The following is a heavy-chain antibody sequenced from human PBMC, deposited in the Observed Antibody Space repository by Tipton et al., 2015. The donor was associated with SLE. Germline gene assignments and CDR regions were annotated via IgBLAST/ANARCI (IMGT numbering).Heavy chain of an antibody. CDR1: GGSISSGGHY. Sequence: LRLSCTVSGGSISSGGHYWSWIRQPAGKGLEWIGEINHGGSTNYNPSLKSRVTISEDTSKNQFSLKLTSVTAADTAIYYCVRGHPHIVVLIGGGWFDPWGQGTLVTVSS. D-gene: IGHD2-21*01. CDR3: VRGHPHIVVLIGGGWFDP. V-gene: IGHV4-61*09. CDR2: INHGGST. J-gene: IGHJ5*02.